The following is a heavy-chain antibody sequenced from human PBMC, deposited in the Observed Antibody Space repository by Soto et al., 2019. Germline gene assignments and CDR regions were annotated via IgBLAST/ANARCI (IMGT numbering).Heavy chain of an antibody. J-gene: IGHJ4*02. Sequence: QVQLVQSGAEVKKPGSSVKVSCKTSGDPFNSYTISWVRQAPGRGLEWMGRIIPVFGMSNYAERCQGRGTITADEATNTAFMELSSLTSDDTAIYFCAKESGYYHGSGSYYYFDHWGQGTPVNVSS. CDR2: IIPVFGMS. CDR1: GDPFNSYT. D-gene: IGHD3-10*01. V-gene: IGHV1-69*02. CDR3: AKESGYYHGSGSYYYFDH.